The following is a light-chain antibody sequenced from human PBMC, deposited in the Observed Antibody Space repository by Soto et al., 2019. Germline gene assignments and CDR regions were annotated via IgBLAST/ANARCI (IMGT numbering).Light chain of an antibody. CDR2: DAS. CDR3: QQRSNWPPIT. J-gene: IGKJ5*01. V-gene: IGKV3-11*01. CDR1: QSVRSY. Sequence: EIVLTQSPATLSLSPGERAPLSCRASQSVRSYLAWYQQKPGQAPRLLIYDASNRATGIPARFSGSGSGTGFTLTIRSLEPEDFAVYYCQQRSNWPPITVGQGKRLEIK.